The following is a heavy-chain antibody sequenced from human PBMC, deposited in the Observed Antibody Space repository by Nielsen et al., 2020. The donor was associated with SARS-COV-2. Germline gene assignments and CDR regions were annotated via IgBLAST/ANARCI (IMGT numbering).Heavy chain of an antibody. CDR1: GYTFTSYG. CDR3: AREGFTIFGVVTHDAFDI. D-gene: IGHD3-3*01. Sequence: ASVKVSCKASGYTFTSYGISWVRQAPGQGLEWMGWISAYNGNTNYAQKLQGRVTMTTDTSTSTAYMELRSLRSDDTAVYYCAREGFTIFGVVTHDAFDIWGQGTMVTVSS. V-gene: IGHV1-18*01. J-gene: IGHJ3*02. CDR2: ISAYNGNT.